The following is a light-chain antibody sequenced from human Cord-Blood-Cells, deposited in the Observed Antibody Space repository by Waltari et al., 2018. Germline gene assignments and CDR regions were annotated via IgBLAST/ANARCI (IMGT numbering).Light chain of an antibody. CDR3: CSYAGSSTLVV. V-gene: IGLV2-23*01. CDR1: SSDVGSYNL. CDR2: EGS. Sequence: QSALTQPASVSGSPGQSITISCTGTSSDVGSYNLVSWYQQHPGQAPKLMIYEGSKRPSGVANRFSGSKACNTASLTISVLQAEDEADYYCCSYAGSSTLVVFGGGTKLTVL. J-gene: IGLJ2*01.